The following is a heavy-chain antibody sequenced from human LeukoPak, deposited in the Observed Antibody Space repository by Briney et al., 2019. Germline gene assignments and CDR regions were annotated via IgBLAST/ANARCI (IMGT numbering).Heavy chain of an antibody. CDR1: GGSISSYY. V-gene: IGHV4-59*01. D-gene: IGHD3-16*01. CDR2: IYYSGST. CDR3: AGAVGGGEDAFDI. Sequence: SETLSLTCTVSGGSISSYYWSWIRQPPGKGLEWIGYIYYSGSTNYNPSLKSRVTISVDTSKNQFSLKLSTVTAADTAVYYCAGAVGGGEDAFDIWGQGTMVTVSS. J-gene: IGHJ3*02.